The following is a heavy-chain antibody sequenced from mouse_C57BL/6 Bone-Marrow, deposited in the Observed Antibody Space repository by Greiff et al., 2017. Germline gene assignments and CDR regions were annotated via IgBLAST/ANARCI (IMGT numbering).Heavy chain of an antibody. V-gene: IGHV1-64*01. CDR3: ARWLLLYWYFDV. CDR2: IHPNSGST. CDR1: GYTFTSYW. D-gene: IGHD2-3*01. J-gene: IGHJ1*03. Sequence: VQLQQPGAELVKPGASVKLSCTASGYTFTSYWMHWVKQRPGQGLEWIGMIHPNSGSTNYNEKFKSKATLTVDKSSSTAYMQLSSLTSEDSAVYYCARWLLLYWYFDVWGTGTTVTVSS.